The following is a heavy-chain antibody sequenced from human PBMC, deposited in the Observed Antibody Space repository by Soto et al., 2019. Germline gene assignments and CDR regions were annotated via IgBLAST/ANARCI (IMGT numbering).Heavy chain of an antibody. Sequence: SETLSLTCTVSGGSISSSSYYWGWIRQPPGKGLEWIGSIYYSGSTYYTPSLKSRVTISVDTSKNQFSLKLSSVTAADTAVYYCARASHIVGATGWFDPWGQGTLVTVSS. CDR1: GGSISSSSYY. V-gene: IGHV4-39*07. J-gene: IGHJ5*02. CDR3: ARASHIVGATGWFDP. CDR2: IYYSGST. D-gene: IGHD1-26*01.